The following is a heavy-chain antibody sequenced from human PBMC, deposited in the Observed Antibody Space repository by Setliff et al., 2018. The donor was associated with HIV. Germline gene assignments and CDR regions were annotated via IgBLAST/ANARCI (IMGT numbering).Heavy chain of an antibody. Sequence: SGPTLVNPTQTLTLTCTFSGFSLSTSGMCVSWIRQPPGKALEWLARIDWDDDKYYSTSLKTRLTISKDTSKNQVVLTMTKMDPVDTATYYCARAILGYCSGGSCLSDAFDIWGQGTMVTVSS. CDR3: ARAILGYCSGGSCLSDAFDI. CDR2: IDWDDDK. D-gene: IGHD2-15*01. V-gene: IGHV2-70*11. CDR1: GFSLSTSGMC. J-gene: IGHJ3*02.